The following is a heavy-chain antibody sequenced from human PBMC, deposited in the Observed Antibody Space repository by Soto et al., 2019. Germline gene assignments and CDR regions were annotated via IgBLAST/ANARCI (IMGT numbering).Heavy chain of an antibody. Sequence: EVQLLESGGGLVKPGGSLRLSCAASGFTFSNAWMSWVRQAPGKGLEWVGRIKSKTDGGTTDYAAPVKGRFTISRDDSKNTLYLQMNSLKTEDTAVYYCTTDSSTVLGLGLPDYYMDVWGKGTTVTVSS. J-gene: IGHJ6*03. CDR3: TTDSSTVLGLGLPDYYMDV. CDR2: IKSKTDGGTT. D-gene: IGHD4-17*01. V-gene: IGHV3-15*01. CDR1: GFTFSNAW.